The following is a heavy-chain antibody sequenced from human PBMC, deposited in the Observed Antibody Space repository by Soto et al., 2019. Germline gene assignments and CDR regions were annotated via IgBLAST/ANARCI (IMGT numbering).Heavy chain of an antibody. J-gene: IGHJ6*02. Sequence: GGSLRLSCAASGFTFSSYGMHWVRQAPGKGLEWVAVISYGGSNKYYADSVKGRFTISRDNSKNTLYLQMNSLRAEDTAVYYCAKDFAVTIFGVVNYYGMDVWGQGTTVTVSS. CDR2: ISYGGSNK. V-gene: IGHV3-30*18. CDR3: AKDFAVTIFGVVNYYGMDV. CDR1: GFTFSSYG. D-gene: IGHD3-3*01.